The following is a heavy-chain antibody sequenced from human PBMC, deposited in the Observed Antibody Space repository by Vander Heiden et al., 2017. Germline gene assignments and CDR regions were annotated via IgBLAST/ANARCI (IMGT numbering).Heavy chain of an antibody. CDR1: GFIFSSYA. D-gene: IGHD3-22*01. CDR3: AKFEGSSGYFDY. Sequence: EVQLLESGGGLGVPGGFLRLSCVASGFIFSSYAMSWVRQARGKGLEWVSGISGSGGSTYYADSVKGRFTISRDNSKNTLYLYMNSLRAEDTAVYYCAKFEGSSGYFDYWGQGSLVTVSS. CDR2: ISGSGGST. V-gene: IGHV3-23*01. J-gene: IGHJ4*02.